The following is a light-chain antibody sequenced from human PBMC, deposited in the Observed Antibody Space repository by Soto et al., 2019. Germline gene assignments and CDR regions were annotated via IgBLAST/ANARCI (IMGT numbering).Light chain of an antibody. CDR1: SSNIGAGYD. Sequence: QSVLTQPPSVSGAPGQRVTNSCTGSSSNIGAGYDVHWYQQLPGTAPKLLIYGNNNRPSGVPDRFSGSKSGTSASLAITGLQAEDEADYYCQSYDSSLSGAVFGGGTQLTVL. CDR2: GNN. V-gene: IGLV1-40*01. J-gene: IGLJ7*01. CDR3: QSYDSSLSGAV.